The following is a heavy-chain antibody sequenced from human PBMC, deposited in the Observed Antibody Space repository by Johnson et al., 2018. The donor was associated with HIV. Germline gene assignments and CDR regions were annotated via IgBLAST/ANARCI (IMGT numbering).Heavy chain of an antibody. CDR2: ISSDGSGK. CDR1: GFTFSNYA. V-gene: IGHV3-30*04. J-gene: IGHJ3*02. CDR3: ARPKARGASNI. D-gene: IGHD2/OR15-2a*01. Sequence: QVQLVESGGGVVQPGGSLRLSCAASGFTFSNYAMYWVRQAPGKGLEWVALISSDGSGKYYADSVKGRSTISRDKSKNTLYLQMHSLTPEDTAVYYCARPKARGASNIWGQGTMGTGSS.